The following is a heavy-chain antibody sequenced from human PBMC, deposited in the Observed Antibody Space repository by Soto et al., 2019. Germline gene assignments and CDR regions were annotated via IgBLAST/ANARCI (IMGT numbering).Heavy chain of an antibody. Sequence: QVQLVESGGGLVKPGGSLRLSCAASGFTFSDYYMTWIRQAPGKGLEWISYISSSGITIYYADSVKGRFTISRDNAKDSLYLQMNSLRAEDTAVYYYARDRPTVTNYYYYGLDVWGQGTTVTVSS. CDR2: ISSSGITI. D-gene: IGHD4-17*01. J-gene: IGHJ6*02. V-gene: IGHV3-11*01. CDR1: GFTFSDYY. CDR3: ARDRPTVTNYYYYGLDV.